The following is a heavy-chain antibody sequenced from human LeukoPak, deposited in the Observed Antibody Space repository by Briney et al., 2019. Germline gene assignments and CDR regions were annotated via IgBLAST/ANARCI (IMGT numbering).Heavy chain of an antibody. Sequence: GGSLRLSCAASGFTVSSNYMSWVRQAPGKGLEWVSSISSSSSYIYYADSLKGRFTISRDNSRDSVYLQMNSLRADDTAVYYCAKSGYNRFDYWGQGTLVTVSS. D-gene: IGHD5-24*01. CDR1: GFTVSSNY. CDR2: ISSSSSYI. J-gene: IGHJ4*02. V-gene: IGHV3-21*04. CDR3: AKSGYNRFDY.